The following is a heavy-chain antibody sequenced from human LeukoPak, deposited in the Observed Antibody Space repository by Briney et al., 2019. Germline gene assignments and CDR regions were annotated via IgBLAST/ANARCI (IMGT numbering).Heavy chain of an antibody. CDR3: VKDPAVAGTRYFDY. J-gene: IGHJ4*02. Sequence: GGSLRLSCSASGFTFSSYAMHWVRQAPVKGLEYVSAISSNGGSTYYADSVKGRFTISRDNSKNTLYLQMSSLRAEDTAVYYCVKDPAVAGTRYFDYWGQGTLVTVSS. CDR2: ISSNGGST. CDR1: GFTFSSYA. D-gene: IGHD6-19*01. V-gene: IGHV3-64D*09.